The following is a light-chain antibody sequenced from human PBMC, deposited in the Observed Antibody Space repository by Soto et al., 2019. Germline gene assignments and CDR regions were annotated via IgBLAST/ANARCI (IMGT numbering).Light chain of an antibody. J-gene: IGLJ1*01. Sequence: QSALTQPASVSGSPGQSITISCAGTSSDVGGHNYVSWYQQHPGKAPKLIIYDVNNRPSGVSNRFSGSKSGNTASLTISGLQAEDEAHYFCYSHRRSSTLYVFGTGTKLTVL. CDR2: DVN. V-gene: IGLV2-14*03. CDR1: SSDVGGHNY. CDR3: YSHRRSSTLYV.